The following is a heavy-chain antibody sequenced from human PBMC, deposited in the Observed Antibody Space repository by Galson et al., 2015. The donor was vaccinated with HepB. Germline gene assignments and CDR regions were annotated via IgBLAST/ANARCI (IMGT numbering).Heavy chain of an antibody. D-gene: IGHD3-22*01. J-gene: IGHJ5*02. Sequence: SVKVSCKASGYTFTSYAMHWVRQAPGQRLEWMGWINAGNGNTKYSQKFQGRVTITRDTSASTAYMELSSLRSEDTAVYYCARGEYYYDSSGCYGRGNWFDPWGQGTLVTVSS. CDR1: GYTFTSYA. CDR3: ARGEYYYDSSGCYGRGNWFDP. V-gene: IGHV1-3*01. CDR2: INAGNGNT.